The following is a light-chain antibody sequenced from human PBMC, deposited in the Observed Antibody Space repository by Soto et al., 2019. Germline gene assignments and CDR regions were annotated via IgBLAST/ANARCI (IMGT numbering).Light chain of an antibody. CDR3: QQYGGSPPYT. CDR2: GSS. J-gene: IGKJ2*01. V-gene: IGKV3-20*01. CDR1: QSVSGSY. Sequence: EIVLTQSPGTLSLSPGERATLSCRASQSVSGSYLAWYQQKPGQSPRLLIYGSSDMATGIPDRFSGSGSGTDFSLTISRVEPEDFAVYYCQQYGGSPPYTFGQGTKLEIK.